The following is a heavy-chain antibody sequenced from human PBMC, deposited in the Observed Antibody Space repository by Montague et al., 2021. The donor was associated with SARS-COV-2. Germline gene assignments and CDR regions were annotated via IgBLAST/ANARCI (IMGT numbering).Heavy chain of an antibody. CDR3: ARGGWQLATNYYYYYMDV. J-gene: IGHJ6*03. CDR2: IIPIFGTA. D-gene: IGHD6-13*01. CDR1: GGTFSSYA. Sequence: SVKVSCQASGGTFSSYAISWVRQAPGQGLEWMGGIIPIFGTANYAQKFQGRVTITADESTSTAYMELSSLRSEDTAVYYCARGGWQLATNYYYYYMDVWGKGTTVTVSS. V-gene: IGHV1-69*13.